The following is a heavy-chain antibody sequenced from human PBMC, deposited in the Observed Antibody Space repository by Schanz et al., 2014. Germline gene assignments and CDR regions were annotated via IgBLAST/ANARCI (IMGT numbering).Heavy chain of an antibody. V-gene: IGHV1-18*01. Sequence: QVQLVQSGAEVKKPGASVKVSCKASGYTFSDYGITWVRQAPGQGLEWVGWISPYTGNTHYFDKTEGRVTMTTDTSASTAYMELRSLRSDDTAHDYCVRVPSRGVAFDLWGRGTLVTVSS. J-gene: IGHJ2*01. CDR3: VRVPSRGVAFDL. CDR1: GYTFSDYG. CDR2: ISPYTGNT.